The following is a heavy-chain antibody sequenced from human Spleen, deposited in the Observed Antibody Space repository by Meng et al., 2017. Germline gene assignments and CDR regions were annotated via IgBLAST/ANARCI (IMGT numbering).Heavy chain of an antibody. V-gene: IGHV1-69*05. D-gene: IGHD4-17*01. CDR3: ARATVNTPGFFDY. CDR1: GYTFTGYY. J-gene: IGHJ4*02. Sequence: SVKVSCKASGYTFTGYYMHWVRQAPGQGLEWMGGIIPIFGTANYAQKFQGRVTITTDESTSTAYMELSSLRSEDTDVYYCARATVNTPGFFDYWGQGTLVTVSS. CDR2: IIPIFGTA.